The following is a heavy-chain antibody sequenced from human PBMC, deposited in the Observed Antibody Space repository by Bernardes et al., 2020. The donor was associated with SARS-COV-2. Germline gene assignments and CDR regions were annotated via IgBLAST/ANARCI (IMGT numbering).Heavy chain of an antibody. Sequence: GGSLRLSCAVSGFTFSSYSMNWVRQAPGKGLEWISYISGDSGIRYYADSVKGRFTISRDDAKNSLFLQMNSLRAEDTAVYFCARDNWVREGYYAMDVWGQGTTVTVSS. CDR3: ARDNWVREGYYAMDV. CDR2: ISGDSGIR. CDR1: GFTFSSYS. V-gene: IGHV3-48*01. D-gene: IGHD7-27*01. J-gene: IGHJ6*02.